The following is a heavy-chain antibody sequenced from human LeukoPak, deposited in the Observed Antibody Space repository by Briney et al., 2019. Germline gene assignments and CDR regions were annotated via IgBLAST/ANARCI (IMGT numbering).Heavy chain of an antibody. Sequence: GGSLRLSCAASGFTFSSYEMNWVRQAPGKGLEWVSYISSSGSTIYYADSVKGRFTISRDNAKNSLYLQMNSLRAEDTAVYYCARDGGIAAADYYYYMDVWGKGTTVTISS. V-gene: IGHV3-48*03. D-gene: IGHD6-13*01. J-gene: IGHJ6*03. CDR1: GFTFSSYE. CDR2: ISSSGSTI. CDR3: ARDGGIAAADYYYYMDV.